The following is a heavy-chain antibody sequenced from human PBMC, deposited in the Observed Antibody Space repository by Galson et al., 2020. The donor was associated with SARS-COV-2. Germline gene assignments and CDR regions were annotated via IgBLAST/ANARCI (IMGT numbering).Heavy chain of an antibody. V-gene: IGHV3-30*02. Sequence: GESLKLSCAASGFTFRDYGMHWVRQAPGKGLEWVAVIRYDGSHTYYAASVKGRFSISRDNSKNTLYLQMNSLRAEDTAVYYCAKTVDIRMGDGMDVWGQGTTVTVSS. D-gene: IGHD5-12*01. CDR1: GFTFRDYG. CDR2: IRYDGSHT. J-gene: IGHJ6*02. CDR3: AKTVDIRMGDGMDV.